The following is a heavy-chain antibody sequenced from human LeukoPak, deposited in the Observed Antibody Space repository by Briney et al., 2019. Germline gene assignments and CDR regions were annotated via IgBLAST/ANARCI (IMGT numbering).Heavy chain of an antibody. CDR1: GGSISSSSYY. D-gene: IGHD5-12*01. Sequence: SETLSLTCTVSGGSISSSSYYWGWIRQPPGKGLEWIGSIYYSGSTYYNPSLKSRVTISVDTSKNQFSLKLSSVTAADTAVYYCARVAVYSGYDFDYWGQGTLVTVSS. CDR3: ARVAVYSGYDFDY. V-gene: IGHV4-39*07. J-gene: IGHJ4*02. CDR2: IYYSGST.